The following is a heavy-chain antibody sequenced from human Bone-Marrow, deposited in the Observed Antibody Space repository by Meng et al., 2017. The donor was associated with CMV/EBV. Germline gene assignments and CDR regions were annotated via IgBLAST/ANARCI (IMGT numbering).Heavy chain of an antibody. J-gene: IGHJ6*02. Sequence: GESLKISCAASGFTFSSYSMNWVRQAPGKGLEWVSSISSSSSYIYYADSVKGRFTISRDNAKNSLYLQMNSLRAEDTALYYCARRVVPAADDYYGMDVWGQGTTVTVSS. D-gene: IGHD2-2*01. CDR3: ARRVVPAADDYYGMDV. V-gene: IGHV3-21*04. CDR1: GFTFSSYS. CDR2: ISSSSSYI.